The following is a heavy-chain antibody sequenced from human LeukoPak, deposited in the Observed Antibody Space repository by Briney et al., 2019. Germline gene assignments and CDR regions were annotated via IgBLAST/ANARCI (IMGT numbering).Heavy chain of an antibody. J-gene: IGHJ3*02. V-gene: IGHV1-2*02. CDR2: INPNSGGT. Sequence: ASVKVSCKASGYTFTGCYMHWVRQAPGQGLEWMGWINPNSGGTNYAQKFQGRVTMTRDTSISTAYMELSRLRSDDTAVYYCARVGASGQAFDIWGQGTMVTVSS. CDR3: ARVGASGQAFDI. D-gene: IGHD1-26*01. CDR1: GYTFTGCY.